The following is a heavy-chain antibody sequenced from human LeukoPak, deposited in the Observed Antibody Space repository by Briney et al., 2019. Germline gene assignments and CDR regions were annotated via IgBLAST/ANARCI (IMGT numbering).Heavy chain of an antibody. J-gene: IGHJ4*02. CDR3: AKDSRHLSSTRGGLKESRGGFSDY. V-gene: IGHV1-69*13. D-gene: IGHD6-13*01. CDR1: GGTFSSYA. Sequence: LVKVSCKASGGTFSSYAISWVRQAPGQGLEWMGGIIPIFGTANYAQKFQGRVTITADESTSTAYMELSSLRSEDTAVYYCAKDSRHLSSTRGGLKESRGGFSDYWGQGTLVTVS. CDR2: IIPIFGTA.